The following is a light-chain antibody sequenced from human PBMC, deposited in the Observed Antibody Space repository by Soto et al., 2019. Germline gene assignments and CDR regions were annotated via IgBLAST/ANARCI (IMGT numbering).Light chain of an antibody. J-gene: IGKJ1*01. CDR1: QSVLSNS. Sequence: EIVLTQSPGTLSLSPGERATLSCRASQSVLSNSLAWYQQKPGQTPRLLISAASSRATGIPDRFSGSGSGTDFTLTISRLEPEDFAVYYCQHYSTPPWAFGQGTKVEI. CDR2: AAS. V-gene: IGKV3-20*01. CDR3: QHYSTPPWA.